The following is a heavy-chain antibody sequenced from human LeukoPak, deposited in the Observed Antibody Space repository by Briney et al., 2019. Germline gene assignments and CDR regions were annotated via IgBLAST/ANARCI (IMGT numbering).Heavy chain of an antibody. CDR2: IYHSGST. D-gene: IGHD3-16*01. CDR3: ASFGPFDY. J-gene: IGHJ4*02. Sequence: SETLSLTCTVSGYSISSGYYWGWIRQPPGKGLEWIGSIYHSGSTYYNPSLKSRVTISVDTSKNQFSLKLSSVTAADTAVYYCASFGPFDYWGQGTLVTVSS. V-gene: IGHV4-38-2*02. CDR1: GYSISSGYY.